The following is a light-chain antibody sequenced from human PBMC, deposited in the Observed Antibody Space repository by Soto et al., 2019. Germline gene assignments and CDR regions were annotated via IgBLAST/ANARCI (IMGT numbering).Light chain of an antibody. V-gene: IGKV1-5*03. CDR2: RAS. CDR3: QQYNTFWT. CDR1: QNITSS. Sequence: DIQMTQSPSTLSASVGDRVTITCRASQNITSSLAWYQQKTGKAPKVLIYRASSLESGVPYRFSGSGSGTEFTLTSTSLQPDDFATYYCQQYNTFWTFGQGTKVEIK. J-gene: IGKJ1*01.